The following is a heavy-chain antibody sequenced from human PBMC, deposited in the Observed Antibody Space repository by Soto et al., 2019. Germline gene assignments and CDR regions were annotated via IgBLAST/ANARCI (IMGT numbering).Heavy chain of an antibody. V-gene: IGHV3-30*18. J-gene: IGHJ4*02. CDR1: GFTFSSYG. CDR3: AKAVGYCSGGSCYYFDY. D-gene: IGHD2-15*01. Sequence: PGGSLRLCCAASGFTFSSYGMDWVRQAPGKGLEWVAVISYDGSNKYYADSVKGRFTISRDNSKNTLYLQINSLRAEDTAVYYCAKAVGYCSGGSCYYFDYWGQGTLVTVSS. CDR2: ISYDGSNK.